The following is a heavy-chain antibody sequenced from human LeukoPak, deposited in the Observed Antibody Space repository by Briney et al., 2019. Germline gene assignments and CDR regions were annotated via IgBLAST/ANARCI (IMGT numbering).Heavy chain of an antibody. CDR1: GYTFTSYY. D-gene: IGHD6-19*01. V-gene: IGHV1-46*01. J-gene: IGHJ5*02. CDR2: INPSGGNT. Sequence: WASVKVSCKASGYTFTSYYMHWVRQAPGQGLEWMGIINPSGGNTGYAQKFQGRVTMTRNTSISTAYMELSSLRSEDTAVYYCARRIAVAGPNWFDPWGQGTLVTVSS. CDR3: ARRIAVAGPNWFDP.